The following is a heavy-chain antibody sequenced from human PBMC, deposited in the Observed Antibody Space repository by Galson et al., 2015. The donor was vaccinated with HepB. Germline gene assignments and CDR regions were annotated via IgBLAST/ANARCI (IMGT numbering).Heavy chain of an antibody. CDR3: ATSLVFGYGYSTVATDY. D-gene: IGHD2/OR15-2a*01. V-gene: IGHV3-15*01. CDR1: GFTFNDAW. Sequence: SLRLSCAASGFTFNDAWMNWVRQAPGKGLEWVGRIKSNAEDGTTIYAAPVRGRFSISRDDSRNTLYLQMNSLTTEDTAVYYCATSLVFGYGYSTVATDYWGQGTLVTVSS. J-gene: IGHJ4*02. CDR2: IKSNAEDGTT.